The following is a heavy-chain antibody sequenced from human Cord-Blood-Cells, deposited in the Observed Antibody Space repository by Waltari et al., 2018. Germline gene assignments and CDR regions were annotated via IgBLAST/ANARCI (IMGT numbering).Heavy chain of an antibody. CDR2: INPNGGGT. CDR3: ARKTEITGDAVEI. J-gene: IGHJ3*02. D-gene: IGHD1-20*01. Sequence: QVQLVQSGAEVKKPGASVKVSCKASGYNFTGYYMHWVRKAPGQGLEWMGWINPNGGGTNYAEKFQGGSTMTRDTYSSTAYMELSRLRSGDTAVYYRARKTEITGDAVEIWRQGAMVTVSA. V-gene: IGHV1-2*02. CDR1: GYNFTGYY.